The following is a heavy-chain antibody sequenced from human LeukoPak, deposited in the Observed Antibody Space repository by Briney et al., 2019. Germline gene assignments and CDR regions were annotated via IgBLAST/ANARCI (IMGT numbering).Heavy chain of an antibody. D-gene: IGHD1-26*01. CDR2: IIPIFGTA. Sequence: SVNVSCMASGGTFSSYAISWVRQAPRQGLEWMGRIIPIFGTANYAQKFQGRVTITTDESTSTAYMELSSLRSEDTAVYYCASGGIVGATGYFDYWGQGTLVTVSS. CDR3: ASGGIVGATGYFDY. J-gene: IGHJ4*02. CDR1: GGTFSSYA. V-gene: IGHV1-69*05.